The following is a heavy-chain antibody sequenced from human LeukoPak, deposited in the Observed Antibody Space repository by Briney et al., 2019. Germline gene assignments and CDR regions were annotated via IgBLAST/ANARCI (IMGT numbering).Heavy chain of an antibody. D-gene: IGHD6-13*01. CDR2: INPNSGGT. J-gene: IGHJ6*03. CDR3: AREGYSSSWNPLYYYYYMDV. V-gene: IGHV1-2*02. CDR1: GYTFTGYY. Sequence: ASVKVSCKASGYTFTGYYMHWVRQAPGQGLEWMGWINPNSGGTNYAQKFQGRVTITRNTSISTAYMELSSLRSEDTAVYYCAREGYSSSWNPLYYYYYMDVWGKGTTVTVSS.